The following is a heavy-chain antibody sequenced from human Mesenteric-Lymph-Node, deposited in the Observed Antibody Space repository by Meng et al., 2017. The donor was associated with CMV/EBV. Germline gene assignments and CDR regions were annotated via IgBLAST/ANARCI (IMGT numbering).Heavy chain of an antibody. J-gene: IGHJ6*02. CDR1: GFTFRNYW. Sequence: GESLKISCAASGFTFRNYWMDWVRQAPGKGLVWVSRISPDGSSAEDADSVRGRFTISRDNAKNSLYLQMNSLRAEDTAVYYCARGSTSGFYYYYGMDVWGQGTTVTVSS. CDR2: ISPDGSSA. V-gene: IGHV3-74*03. CDR3: ARGSTSGFYYYYGMDV. D-gene: IGHD2-2*01.